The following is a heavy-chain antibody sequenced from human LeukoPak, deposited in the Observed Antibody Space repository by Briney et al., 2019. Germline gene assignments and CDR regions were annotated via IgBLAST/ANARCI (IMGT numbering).Heavy chain of an antibody. V-gene: IGHV4-4*07. Sequence: SETLSLTCTVSGGSISSYYWSWIRQPAGKGLEWIGRIFSRGGTNYTPSLKSRVTMSVDTSKDHFSLKLTSVTAADTAVYYCAREGVVSSNWGKFDHWGQGALVTVSS. D-gene: IGHD6-13*01. CDR3: AREGVVSSNWGKFDH. CDR2: IFSRGGT. CDR1: GGSISSYY. J-gene: IGHJ4*02.